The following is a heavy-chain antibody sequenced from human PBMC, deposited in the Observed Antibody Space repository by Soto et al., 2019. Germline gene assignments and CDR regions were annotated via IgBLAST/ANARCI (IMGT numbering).Heavy chain of an antibody. V-gene: IGHV1-69*12. J-gene: IGHJ4*02. CDR1: GGTFSTYA. D-gene: IGHD5-18*01. CDR2: IIPMFGTA. Sequence: QVQLVQSGAEVKKPESSVKVSCKAPGGTFSTYAISWVRQAPGQGLEWMGGIIPMFGTANYAQRFQDRVTITAEESTNTVYMELSSLRSGDTAVYFCASGIQLWLRRINNGYSGWGQGTLVTVSS. CDR3: ASGIQLWLRRINNGYSG.